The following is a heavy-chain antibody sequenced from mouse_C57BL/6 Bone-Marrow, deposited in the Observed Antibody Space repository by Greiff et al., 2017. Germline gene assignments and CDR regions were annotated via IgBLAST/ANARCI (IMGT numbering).Heavy chain of an antibody. D-gene: IGHD2-3*01. J-gene: IGHJ3*01. V-gene: IGHV3-6*01. CDR2: ISYDGSN. CDR1: GYSITSGYY. Sequence: EVKLQQSGPGLVKPSQSLSLTCSVTGYSITSGYYWNWIRQFPGNKLEWMGYISYDGSNNYNPSLKNRISITRDTSKNQFFLKLNSVTTEDTATYYCARGNDGYYVPFAYWGQGTLVTVSA. CDR3: ARGNDGYYVPFAY.